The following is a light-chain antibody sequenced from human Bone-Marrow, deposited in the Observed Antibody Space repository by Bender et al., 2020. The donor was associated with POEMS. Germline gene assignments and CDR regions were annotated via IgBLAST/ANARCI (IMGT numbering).Light chain of an antibody. J-gene: IGLJ3*02. CDR3: AAWEDSLNGWV. Sequence: QSVLTQPASVSGSPGQSLTISCTGGSSDIGTYNYVSWYQQHPGKAPKLMIYDVDSRPSGVSPRFSGSKSGTSASLAISGLQSEDEADYYCAAWEDSLNGWVFGGGTKLTVL. V-gene: IGLV2-14*03. CDR1: SSDIGTYNY. CDR2: DVD.